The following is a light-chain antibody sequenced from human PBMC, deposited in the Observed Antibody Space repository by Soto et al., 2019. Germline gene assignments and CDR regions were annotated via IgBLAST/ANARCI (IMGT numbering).Light chain of an antibody. CDR2: KVS. Sequence: DVVLTQSPLSSPVTLGQPASISCRSSQSLVYSDGNTYLSWLHQRPSQPPRLLIYKVSNRLSRGPDRLSGSGTVTEFTLKISSVEAEDVGVYYCMQLSHVPFTFGQGTKLEMK. CDR1: QSLVYSDGNTY. J-gene: IGKJ2*01. V-gene: IGKV2-24*01. CDR3: MQLSHVPFT.